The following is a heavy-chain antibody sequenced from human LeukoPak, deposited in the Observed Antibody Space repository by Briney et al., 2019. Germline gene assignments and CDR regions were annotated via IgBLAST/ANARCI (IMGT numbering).Heavy chain of an antibody. Sequence: SETLSLTCTVSGGSISSYYWSWIRQPPGKGLEWIGYIYSSGSTNYNPSLKSRVTISVGTSKNPFSLKLSSVTAADTAVYYCARRTSGTYFGYYYYYMDVWGKGTTVTVSS. CDR3: ARRTSGTYFGYYYYYMDV. CDR1: GGSISSYY. V-gene: IGHV4-4*09. D-gene: IGHD5-12*01. J-gene: IGHJ6*03. CDR2: IYSSGST.